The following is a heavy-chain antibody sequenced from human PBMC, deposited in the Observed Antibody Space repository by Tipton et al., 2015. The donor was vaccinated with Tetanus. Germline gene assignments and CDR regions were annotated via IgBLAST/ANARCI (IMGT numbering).Heavy chain of an antibody. Sequence: QSGAEVKKPGASVKISCKASGYTFTSYYMHWVRQAPGQGLEWMGIINPSGGSTSYAQKFQGRVTMTRDTSTSTVYMELSSLRSGDAAVYYCARDLTIFGVVSGAFDIWGQGTMVTVSS. V-gene: IGHV1-46*01. CDR3: ARDLTIFGVVSGAFDI. CDR2: INPSGGST. D-gene: IGHD3-3*01. J-gene: IGHJ3*02. CDR1: GYTFTSYY.